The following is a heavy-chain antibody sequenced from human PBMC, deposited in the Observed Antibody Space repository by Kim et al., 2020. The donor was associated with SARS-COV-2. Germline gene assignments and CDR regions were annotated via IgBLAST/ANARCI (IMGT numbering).Heavy chain of an antibody. V-gene: IGHV1-69*13. CDR3: ARSGDYYGSGSYGYFDY. CDR1: GGTFSSYA. D-gene: IGHD3-10*01. CDR2: IIPIFGTA. J-gene: IGHJ4*02. Sequence: SVKVSCKASGGTFSSYAISWVRQAPGQGLEWMGGIIPIFGTANYAQKFQGRVTITANESTSTAYMELSSLRSEDTAVYYCARSGDYYGSGSYGYFDYWGQGTLVTVSS.